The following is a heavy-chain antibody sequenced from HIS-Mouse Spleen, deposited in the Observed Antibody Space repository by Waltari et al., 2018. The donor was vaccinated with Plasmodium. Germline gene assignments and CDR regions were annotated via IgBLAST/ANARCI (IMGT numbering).Heavy chain of an antibody. V-gene: IGHV4-34*01. J-gene: IGHJ2*01. CDR3: ARVTSSGVYWYFDL. D-gene: IGHD3-3*01. Sequence: QVQLQQWGAGLLKPSETLSLTCAVYGGSFSGYYWSWLRHPPGQGLEWIGEITHSGTTNYNPSLKSRVTISVDTSKNQFSLKLSSVTAADTAVYYCARVTSSGVYWYFDLWGRGTLVTVSS. CDR1: GGSFSGYY. CDR2: ITHSGTT.